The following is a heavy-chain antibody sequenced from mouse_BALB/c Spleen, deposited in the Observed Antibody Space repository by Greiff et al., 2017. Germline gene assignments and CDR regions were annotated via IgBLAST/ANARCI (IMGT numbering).Heavy chain of an antibody. CDR1: GFSLSTSGMG. Sequence: QVTLKESGPGILQPSQTLSLTCSFSGFSLSTSGMGVSWIRQPSGKGLEWLAHIYWDDDKRYNPSLKSRLTISKDTSRNQVFLKITSVDTADTATYYCARSRGSSYDYAMDYWGQGTSVTVSS. D-gene: IGHD1-1*01. J-gene: IGHJ4*01. CDR3: ARSRGSSYDYAMDY. V-gene: IGHV8-12*01. CDR2: IYWDDDK.